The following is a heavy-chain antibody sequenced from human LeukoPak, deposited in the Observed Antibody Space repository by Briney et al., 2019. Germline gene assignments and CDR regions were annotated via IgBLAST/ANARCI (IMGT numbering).Heavy chain of an antibody. CDR1: GFTFSSYA. J-gene: IGHJ4*02. D-gene: IGHD3-22*01. Sequence: PGGSLRLSCAASGFTFSSYAMSWVRQAPGKGLEWVSVISSSGGSTYYADSVKGRFTISRDNSKNTLYLRMNSLRAEDTAVYYCAKASMIVVVSNFDYWGQGTLVTVSS. V-gene: IGHV3-23*01. CDR3: AKASMIVVVSNFDY. CDR2: ISSSGGST.